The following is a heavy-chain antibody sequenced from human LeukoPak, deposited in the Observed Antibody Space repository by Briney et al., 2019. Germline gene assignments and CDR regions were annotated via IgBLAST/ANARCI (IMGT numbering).Heavy chain of an antibody. CDR2: ISYDGSNK. V-gene: IGHV3-30*18. CDR3: AKDLNYDYVWGSYRVPSNY. Sequence: GGSLRLSCAASGFTFSSYGMHWVRQAPGKGLEWVAVISYDGSNKYYADSVKGRFTISRDNSKNTLYLQMNSLRAEDTAVYYCAKDLNYDYVWGSYRVPSNYWGQGTLVTVSS. CDR1: GFTFSSYG. D-gene: IGHD3-16*02. J-gene: IGHJ4*02.